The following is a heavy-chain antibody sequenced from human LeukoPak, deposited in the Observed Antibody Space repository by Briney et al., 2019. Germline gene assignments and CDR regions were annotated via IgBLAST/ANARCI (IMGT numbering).Heavy chain of an antibody. D-gene: IGHD6-19*01. Sequence: SETLSLTCTVSGYSISSGYYWGWTRQPPGKGLEWIGSIYHSGSTSYNPSLKSRVTISVDMSKNHFSLRLRSVTAADTAMYYCARGTLYRGWSYYLDFWGQGSQVTVSS. CDR1: GYSISSGYY. V-gene: IGHV4-38-2*02. J-gene: IGHJ4*02. CDR3: ARGTLYRGWSYYLDF. CDR2: IYHSGST.